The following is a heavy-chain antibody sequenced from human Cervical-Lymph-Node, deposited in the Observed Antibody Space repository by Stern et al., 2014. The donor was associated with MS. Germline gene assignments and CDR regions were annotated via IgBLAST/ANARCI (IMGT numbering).Heavy chain of an antibody. CDR3: TRARGITMVRGVISPPYGMDV. CDR1: GDFNTTSH. CDR2: VYYVGST. Sequence: QLQLQESGPGLVKPSATLSLTCTVSGDFNTTSHWSWIRQPPGKGLEGIGYVYYVGSTDYNPARKSRVTISLDASKNQIALRLTSVTEADTAVYYCTRARGITMVRGVISPPYGMDVWGQGTTVTVSS. J-gene: IGHJ6*02. D-gene: IGHD3-10*01. V-gene: IGHV4-59*01.